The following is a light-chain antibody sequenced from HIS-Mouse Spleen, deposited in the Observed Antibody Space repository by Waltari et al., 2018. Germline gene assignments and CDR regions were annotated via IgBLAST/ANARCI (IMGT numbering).Light chain of an antibody. V-gene: IGKV3-20*01. CDR3: QQDGSSPPT. CDR1: QSVSSSY. CDR2: GAS. J-gene: IGKJ1*01. Sequence: EIVLTQSPGTLSLSPGERATRSCRASQSVSSSYLAWYQQKPGQAPRLLIYGASSRATGIPDRFSGSGSGTDFTLTISRLEPEDFAVYYCQQDGSSPPTFGQGTKVEIK.